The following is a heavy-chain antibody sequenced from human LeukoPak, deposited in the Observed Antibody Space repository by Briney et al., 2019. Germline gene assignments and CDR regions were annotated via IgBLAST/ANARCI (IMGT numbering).Heavy chain of an antibody. CDR1: GSRFGRFW. J-gene: IGHJ4*02. CDR2: IKQGGSEI. D-gene: IGHD4-11*01. CDR3: ARDRESESDSEGDY. V-gene: IGHV3-7*01. Sequence: GGSRRLSCSASGSRFGRFWMSWVRQAPGKGLDYVALIKQGGSEIYHMDSVKGRFTISRDDATNSLYLQMNSLRVEDTALYYCARDRESESDSEGDYWGQGTLVTVSS.